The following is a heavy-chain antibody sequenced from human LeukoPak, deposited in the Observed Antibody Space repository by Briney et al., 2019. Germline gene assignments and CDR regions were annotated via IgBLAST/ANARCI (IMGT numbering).Heavy chain of an antibody. J-gene: IGHJ4*02. V-gene: IGHV3-7*01. CDR3: ARESGSVTSEVDFDY. Sequence: GGSLRLSCAASGFTFSIYGMNWVRQAPGKGLEWVAPIRQDGSQKYYVDSVKGRFTISRDNAKNSLYLQMNSLRAEDTAAYYCARESGSVTSEVDFDYWGQGTLVTVSS. CDR1: GFTFSIYG. CDR2: IRQDGSQK. D-gene: IGHD4-17*01.